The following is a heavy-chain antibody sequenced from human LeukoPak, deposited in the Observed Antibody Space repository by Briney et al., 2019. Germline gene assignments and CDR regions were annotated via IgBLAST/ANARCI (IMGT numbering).Heavy chain of an antibody. CDR3: TRGSYDVLTGRSTLGEY. D-gene: IGHD3-9*01. CDR2: IYYSGST. Sequence: SETLSLTCTISGGSITGSSYYWGWIRQSPGKGLEWIGNIYYSGSTYYNSSLKSRVTISIDTSKNHFSLRLTSVTAPDSAVYFCTRGSYDVLTGRSTLGEYWGQGTLVAVSS. J-gene: IGHJ4*02. CDR1: GGSITGSSYY. V-gene: IGHV4-39*02.